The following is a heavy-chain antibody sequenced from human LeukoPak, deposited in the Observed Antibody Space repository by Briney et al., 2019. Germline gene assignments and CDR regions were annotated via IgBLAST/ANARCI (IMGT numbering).Heavy chain of an antibody. CDR2: INPDGSNT. V-gene: IGHV3-74*01. Sequence: GGSLRLSCAASGFTFDDYTVHWVRQDPGKGLVWVSYINPDGSNTNYADSVKGRFTISRDNAKNALYLQMNSLRAEDTAVYYCAKDLHYGSADYWGQGTLVTVSS. CDR3: AKDLHYGSADY. J-gene: IGHJ4*02. D-gene: IGHD3-10*01. CDR1: GFTFDDYT.